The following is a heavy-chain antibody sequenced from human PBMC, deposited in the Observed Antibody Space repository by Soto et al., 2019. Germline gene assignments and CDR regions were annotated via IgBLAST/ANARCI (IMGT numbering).Heavy chain of an antibody. J-gene: IGHJ6*03. CDR3: TRQDGDGYYYYYMDV. D-gene: IGHD3-10*01. V-gene: IGHV3-73*01. CDR2: IRSKANSYAT. Sequence: GRSLRLSCAASGFTFSGSAMHWVRQASGKGLEWVGRIRSKANSYATAYAASVKGRFIISRDDSKNTAYLQMNSLKTEDTAVYYCTRQDGDGYYYYYMDVWGKGTTVTVSS. CDR1: GFTFSGSA.